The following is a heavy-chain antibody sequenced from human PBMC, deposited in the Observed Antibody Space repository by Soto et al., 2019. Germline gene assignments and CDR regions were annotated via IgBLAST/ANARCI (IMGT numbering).Heavy chain of an antibody. Sequence: SVKVSCKASGGTFSSYTISWVRQAPGQGLEWMGGIIPIFGTANYAQKFQGRVTITADESTTTAYMELSSLRSEDTAVYYCARPTRFYYDSSGQSAWFDPWGQGTLVTVSS. V-gene: IGHV1-69*13. CDR3: ARPTRFYYDSSGQSAWFDP. CDR2: IIPIFGTA. J-gene: IGHJ5*02. CDR1: GGTFSSYT. D-gene: IGHD3-22*01.